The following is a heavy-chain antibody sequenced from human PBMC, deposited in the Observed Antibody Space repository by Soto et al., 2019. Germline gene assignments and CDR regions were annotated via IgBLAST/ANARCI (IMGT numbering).Heavy chain of an antibody. V-gene: IGHV5-51*01. J-gene: IGHJ5*02. CDR2: IYPGDSDT. CDR1: GYSFTSYW. D-gene: IGHD6-13*01. CDR3: ARSGYSSSWDLGWFDP. Sequence: GESLKISCKGSGYSFTSYWIGWVRQMPGKGLEWMGIIYPGDSDTRYSPSFQGQVTISADKSISTAYLQWSSLKASDTAMYYCARSGYSSSWDLGWFDPWGQGTLVTVAS.